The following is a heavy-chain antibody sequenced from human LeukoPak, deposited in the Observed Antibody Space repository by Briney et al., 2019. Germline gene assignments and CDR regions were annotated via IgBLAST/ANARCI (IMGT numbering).Heavy chain of an antibody. CDR2: IYYSGST. CDR1: GGSISSGGYY. J-gene: IGHJ4*02. V-gene: IGHV4-31*03. CDR3: ARVPSYGGIDY. Sequence: SETLSLTCTVSGGSISSGGYYWSWIRQHPGKGLEWIGYIYYSGSTYYNPSLQSRVTISVDTSKNQFSLKLSSVTAADTAVYYCARVPSYGGIDYWGQGTLVTVSS. D-gene: IGHD4-23*01.